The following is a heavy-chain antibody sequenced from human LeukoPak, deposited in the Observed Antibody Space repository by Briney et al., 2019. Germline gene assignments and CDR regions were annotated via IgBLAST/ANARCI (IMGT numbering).Heavy chain of an antibody. V-gene: IGHV3-13*04. CDR1: GFTFSSYD. CDR2: IGTADDT. J-gene: IGHJ6*02. CDR3: ARSGYYHYYGLDV. D-gene: IGHD6-13*01. Sequence: GGSLRLSCVASGFTFSSYDLHWVRQTTGKGLEWVSAIGTADDTFYPDSVKGRFTISRDDAKNSLYLQMRNLRVGDTAVYYCARSGYYHYYGLDVWGQGTTVTVSS.